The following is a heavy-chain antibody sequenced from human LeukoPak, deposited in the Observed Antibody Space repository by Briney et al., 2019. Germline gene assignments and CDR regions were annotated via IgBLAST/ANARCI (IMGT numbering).Heavy chain of an antibody. D-gene: IGHD1-1*01. CDR3: AKEGTVGHYFGY. Sequence: PGGSLRLSCAASGFTFGSYAMSWVRQTPGKGLEWVSTIGGSGGSTYYADSVKGRFTISRDNSKNTLYLHMNSLRGEDTAVYYCAKEGTVGHYFGYWGQGTLVTVSS. V-gene: IGHV3-23*01. CDR2: IGGSGGST. CDR1: GFTFGSYA. J-gene: IGHJ4*02.